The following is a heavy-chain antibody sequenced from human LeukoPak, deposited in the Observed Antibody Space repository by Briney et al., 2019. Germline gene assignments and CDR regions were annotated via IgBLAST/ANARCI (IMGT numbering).Heavy chain of an antibody. V-gene: IGHV4-34*01. J-gene: IGHJ4*02. D-gene: IGHD3-22*01. CDR2: INHSGST. Sequence: SETLSLTCAVYGGSFSGYYWSWIRQPPGKGLEWIGEINHSGSTNYNPSLKSRVTISVDTSKNQFSLKLSSVTAADTAVYYCARGLYYDSSGYYSDLDYWGQGTLDTVSS. CDR1: GGSFSGYY. CDR3: ARGLYYDSSGYYSDLDY.